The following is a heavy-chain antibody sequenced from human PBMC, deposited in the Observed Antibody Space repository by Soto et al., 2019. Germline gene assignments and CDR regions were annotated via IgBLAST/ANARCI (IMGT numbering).Heavy chain of an antibody. CDR2: MNPNSGNT. CDR3: ARVRHSSGWYVLDWFDP. CDR1: GYTFTSYD. V-gene: IGHV1-8*01. Sequence: GASVKVSCKASGYTFTSYDINWVRQATGQGLEWMGWMNPNSGNTGYAQKFQGRVTMTRNTSISTAYMELSSLRSEDTAVYYCARVRHSSGWYVLDWFDPWGQGTLVTVSS. D-gene: IGHD6-19*01. J-gene: IGHJ5*02.